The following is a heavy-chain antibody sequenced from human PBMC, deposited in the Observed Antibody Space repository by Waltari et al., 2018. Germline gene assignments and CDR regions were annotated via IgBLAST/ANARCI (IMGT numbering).Heavy chain of an antibody. CDR2: IYYSGST. CDR1: GGSISSHY. D-gene: IGHD1-1*01. CDR3: ARIGLLDPARGWFDP. J-gene: IGHJ5*02. V-gene: IGHV4-59*11. Sequence: QVQLQESGPGLVKPSETLSLTCTVSGGSISSHYWTWIRPPPGKGLEWIGYIYYSGSTNYNPSLKSRVTISVDTSKNQFSLKLSSVTAADTAVYYCARIGLLDPARGWFDPWGQGTLVTVSS.